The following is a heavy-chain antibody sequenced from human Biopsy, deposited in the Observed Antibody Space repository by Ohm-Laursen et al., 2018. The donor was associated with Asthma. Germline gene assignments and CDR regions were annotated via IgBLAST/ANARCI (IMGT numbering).Heavy chain of an antibody. J-gene: IGHJ3*02. CDR2: ISKDASTQ. D-gene: IGHD1-1*01. CDR1: GFSFSNFA. Sequence: LSLTCAASGFSFSNFAIHWVRQAPGKGLEWVGVISKDASTQDYADSVKGRFTMARDNSKNTLDLQMNSLREEDTVVYYCVRDGTDDAFDIWGQGTVVSVSS. CDR3: VRDGTDDAFDI. V-gene: IGHV3-30*01.